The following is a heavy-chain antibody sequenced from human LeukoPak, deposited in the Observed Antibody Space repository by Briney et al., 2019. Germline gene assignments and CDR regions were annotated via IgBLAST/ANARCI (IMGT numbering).Heavy chain of an antibody. CDR1: GGSISSSSYY. D-gene: IGHD5-24*01. CDR3: ARRDGYNYGFDY. J-gene: IGHJ4*02. V-gene: IGHV4-39*01. Sequence: SETLSLTCTVSGGSISSSSYYWGWIRQPPGKGLEWIGSIYYSGSTYYNPSLKSRVTISADTSKNQFSLKLSSVTAADTAVYYCARRDGYNYGFDYWGQGTLVTVSS. CDR2: IYYSGST.